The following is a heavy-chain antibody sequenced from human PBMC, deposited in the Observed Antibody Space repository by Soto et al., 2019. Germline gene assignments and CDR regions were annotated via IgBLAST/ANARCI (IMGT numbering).Heavy chain of an antibody. CDR3: ASQALLYYYDNSGYLPY. CDR2: MYYSGRT. V-gene: IGHV4-30-4*01. D-gene: IGHD3-22*01. Sequence: SGTLSLTCTVSGGSISSGDYYWGWIRQPPGKGLEWIGYMYYSGRTYYNPSLKSRVTISVDTSKNQFSLKLSSVTAGDTAVCYCASQALLYYYDNSGYLPYWGQETLHTVSS. CDR1: GGSISSGDYY. J-gene: IGHJ4*02.